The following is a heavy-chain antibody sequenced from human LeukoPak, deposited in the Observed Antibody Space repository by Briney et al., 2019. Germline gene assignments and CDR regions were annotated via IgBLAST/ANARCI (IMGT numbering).Heavy chain of an antibody. Sequence: GGSLRLSCAASEFTFSSYAMSWVRQAPGKGLEWVSTISSSDSGGSTYYVDSAKGRFTISRDNSKNTLFLQMNSLRAEDTAIYYCAKIRGYSGYDLTSAFDIWGRGTMVTVSS. CDR2: ISSSDSGGST. CDR1: EFTFSSYA. J-gene: IGHJ3*02. CDR3: AKIRGYSGYDLTSAFDI. D-gene: IGHD5-12*01. V-gene: IGHV3-23*01.